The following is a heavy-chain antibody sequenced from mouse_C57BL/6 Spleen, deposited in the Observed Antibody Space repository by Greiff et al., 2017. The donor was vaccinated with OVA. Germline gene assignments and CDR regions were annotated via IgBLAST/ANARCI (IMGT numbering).Heavy chain of an antibody. Sequence: VQLQQSGAELVRPGASVTLSCKASGYTFTDYEMHWVKQTPVHGLEWIGAIDPETGGTAYNQKFKGKAILTADKSSSTAYMELRSLTSEASAVYYCTRSTHYGSSYWYFDVWGTGTTVTVSS. V-gene: IGHV1-15*01. CDR3: TRSTHYGSSYWYFDV. CDR2: IDPETGGT. CDR1: GYTFTDYE. D-gene: IGHD1-1*01. J-gene: IGHJ1*03.